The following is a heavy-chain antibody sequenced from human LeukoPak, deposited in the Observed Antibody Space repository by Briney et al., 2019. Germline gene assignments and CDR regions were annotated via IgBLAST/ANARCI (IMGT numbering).Heavy chain of an antibody. D-gene: IGHD6-6*01. CDR2: INASGGNT. V-gene: IGHV3-23*01. Sequence: VGSLRLSCAASGFTFSTYAMTWVRPAPGKGLEWVSTINASGGNTYYADSVKGRFSISRDNSKNTLYLQMNSLRADDTAIYYCTKLASGGAARQYYFDYWGQGTLVTVSS. CDR1: GFTFSTYA. J-gene: IGHJ4*02. CDR3: TKLASGGAARQYYFDY.